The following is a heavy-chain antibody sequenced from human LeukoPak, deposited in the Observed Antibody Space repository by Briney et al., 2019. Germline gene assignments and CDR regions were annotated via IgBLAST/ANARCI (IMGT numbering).Heavy chain of an antibody. J-gene: IGHJ4*02. Sequence: GGSLRLSCAASGFTFSNYSMTWVRQAPGKGLEWVSSISSSSSYIYYADSVKGRFTISRDNAKNSLYLQMNSLRAEDTAVYYCARTPVVIKELAAAGYYFDYWGQGTLVTVSS. CDR3: ARTPVVIKELAAAGYYFDY. CDR1: GFTFSNYS. D-gene: IGHD6-13*01. CDR2: ISSSSSYI. V-gene: IGHV3-21*01.